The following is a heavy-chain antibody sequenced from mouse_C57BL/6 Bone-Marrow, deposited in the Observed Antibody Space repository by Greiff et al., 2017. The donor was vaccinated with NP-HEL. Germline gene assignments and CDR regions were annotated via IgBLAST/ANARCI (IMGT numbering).Heavy chain of an antibody. Sequence: QVQLQQSGAELARPGASVKLSCKASGYTFTSYGISWVKQRTGQGLEWIGEIYPRSGNTYYNEKFKGKATLTADKSSSTAYMALRSLASEDSSVYFCARWMGLPSYWGQGTLVTVSA. D-gene: IGHD2-4*01. CDR1: GYTFTSYG. CDR2: IYPRSGNT. V-gene: IGHV1-81*01. CDR3: ARWMGLPSY. J-gene: IGHJ3*01.